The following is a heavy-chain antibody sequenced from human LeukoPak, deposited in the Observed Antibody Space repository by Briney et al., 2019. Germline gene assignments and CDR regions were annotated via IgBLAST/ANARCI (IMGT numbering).Heavy chain of an antibody. J-gene: IGHJ4*02. CDR2: INPYSGAT. CDR1: GYTFTGHY. V-gene: IGHV1-2*02. Sequence: ASVKVSCKASGYTFTGHYMHWVRQAPGQGLDWMGWINPYSGATEYAQNFQGRVTMTSDTSISTAYMELSSLKLDDTAVYYCARLGAVAGNAVDWGQGTQVTVSS. CDR3: ARLGAVAGNAVD. D-gene: IGHD6-19*01.